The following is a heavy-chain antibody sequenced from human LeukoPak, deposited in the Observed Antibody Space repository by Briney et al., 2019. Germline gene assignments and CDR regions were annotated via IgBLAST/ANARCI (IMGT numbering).Heavy chain of an antibody. Sequence: GGSLRLSCAASGLTFSSYGMHWVRHAPGKGLEWVAVIWYDGSNKYYADSVKGRFTISRDNSKNTLYLQMNSLRAEDTAVYYCAREGAAAGTCDYWGQGTLVTVSS. CDR1: GLTFSSYG. CDR2: IWYDGSNK. D-gene: IGHD6-13*01. V-gene: IGHV3-33*01. CDR3: AREGAAAGTCDY. J-gene: IGHJ4*02.